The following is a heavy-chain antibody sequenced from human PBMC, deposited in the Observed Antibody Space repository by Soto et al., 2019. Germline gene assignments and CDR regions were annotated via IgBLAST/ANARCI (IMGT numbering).Heavy chain of an antibody. Sequence: ASVKVSCKASGYTFTSYGISWVRQAPGQGLEWMGWISAYNGNTNYAQKLQVRVTMTTDTSTSTAYMELRSLRSDDTAVYYCARGMEFGYYDFWSGSYGSYGMDVWGQGTTVTVSS. CDR2: ISAYNGNT. CDR3: ARGMEFGYYDFWSGSYGSYGMDV. CDR1: GYTFTSYG. D-gene: IGHD3-3*01. V-gene: IGHV1-18*01. J-gene: IGHJ6*02.